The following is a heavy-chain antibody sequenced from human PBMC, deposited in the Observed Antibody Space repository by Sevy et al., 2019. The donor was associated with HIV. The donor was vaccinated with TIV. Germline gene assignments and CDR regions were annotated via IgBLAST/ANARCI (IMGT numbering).Heavy chain of an antibody. CDR1: GFTFSNAW. V-gene: IGHV3-15*01. J-gene: IGHJ4*02. Sequence: GGSLRLSCAASGFTFSNAWMSWVRQAPGKGLEWVGRIKSKTDGGTTDDAAPVKGRFTISRDDSKNTLYLQMNSLKTEDTAVYYCTTAAYDYVWGSYRRNDYWGQGTLVTVSS. CDR3: TTAAYDYVWGSYRRNDY. CDR2: IKSKTDGGTT. D-gene: IGHD3-16*02.